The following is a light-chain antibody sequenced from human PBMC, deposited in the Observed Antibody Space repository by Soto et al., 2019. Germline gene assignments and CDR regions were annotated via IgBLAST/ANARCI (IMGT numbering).Light chain of an antibody. J-gene: IGKJ4*01. Sequence: DIPMTQSPSSLSASVGDRVTITCRASQSISSYLNWYQQKPGKAPKLLIYAASSLQSGVPSRFSGSVSGTDFTLTISSLHPEDFATYYCQQSYSTPLTFGGGTKVEIK. CDR3: QQSYSTPLT. CDR1: QSISSY. V-gene: IGKV1-39*01. CDR2: AAS.